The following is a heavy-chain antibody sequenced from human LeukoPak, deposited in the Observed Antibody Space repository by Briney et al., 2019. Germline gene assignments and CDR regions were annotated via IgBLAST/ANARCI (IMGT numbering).Heavy chain of an antibody. Sequence: ASVKVSCKASGYTFTGYYMHWVRQAPGQGLEWMGWINPNSGGPNYAQKFQGRVTMTRDTSISTAYMELSRLRSDDTAVYYCARGMDSSGWLGRLFYYYGMDVWGQGTTVTVSS. CDR1: GYTFTGYY. D-gene: IGHD6-19*01. CDR3: ARGMDSSGWLGRLFYYYGMDV. J-gene: IGHJ6*02. CDR2: INPNSGGP. V-gene: IGHV1-2*02.